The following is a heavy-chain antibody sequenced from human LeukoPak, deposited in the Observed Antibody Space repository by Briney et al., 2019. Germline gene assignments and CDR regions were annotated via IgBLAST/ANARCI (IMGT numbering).Heavy chain of an antibody. D-gene: IGHD5-12*01. CDR1: GYTFTRYY. Sequence: ASVKVSCKASGYTFTRYYMHWVRQAPGQGLEWMGRINPNSGGTNYAQKFQGRVTMTRDTSIRTAYMELSRLKSDDTAVYYCARAGLSLGYRTDYWGQGTLVTVSS. CDR2: INPNSGGT. V-gene: IGHV1-2*06. CDR3: ARAGLSLGYRTDY. J-gene: IGHJ4*02.